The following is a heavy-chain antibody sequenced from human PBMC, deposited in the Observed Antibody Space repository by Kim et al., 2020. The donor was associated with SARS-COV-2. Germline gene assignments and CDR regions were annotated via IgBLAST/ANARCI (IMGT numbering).Heavy chain of an antibody. Sequence: SETLSLTCIVSGGSISRGGYHWSWIRQHPGKGLEWIGYIYYSGCISYIPSYNPSLKSRVAILLDTSKNQFSLNLTSVTAADTAVYYCARAPIWFGELGWFDSWGQGTLVTVSS. V-gene: IGHV4-31*03. CDR1: GGSISRGGYH. J-gene: IGHJ5*01. CDR2: IYYSGCISYIP. CDR3: ARAPIWFGELGWFDS. D-gene: IGHD3-10*01.